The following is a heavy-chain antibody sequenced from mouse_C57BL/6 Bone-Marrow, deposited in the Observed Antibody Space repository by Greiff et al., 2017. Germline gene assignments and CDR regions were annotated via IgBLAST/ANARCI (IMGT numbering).Heavy chain of an antibody. V-gene: IGHV2-9*01. D-gene: IGHD2-2*01. J-gene: IGHJ4*01. CDR3: ATVGLRRRDYAMAN. CDR2: LWGGGST. Sequence: QVQLKESGPGLVAPSQSLSISCTVSGFTLTSYGVDWVRQPPGKGLEWLGVLWGGGSTNYNSALLSRLSICKDNPKTQVFLKMNSLQTGDTSVYYRATVGLRRRDYAMANWGQGTSVTVSS. CDR1: GFTLTSYG.